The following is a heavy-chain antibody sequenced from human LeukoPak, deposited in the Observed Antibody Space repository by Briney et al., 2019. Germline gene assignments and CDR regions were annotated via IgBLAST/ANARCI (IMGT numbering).Heavy chain of an antibody. CDR3: AGVPQAYTRRNLLLIDN. Sequence: GGSLRLSCVASGFTFSSYEMNWVRQAPGEGLEWVSYISSSGITLYYADSVKGRFSLSRDNAKNSLYLQMYSLRAQGTWFYYRAGVPQAYTRRNLLLIDNWGQGTLVTVSS. CDR2: ISSSGITL. J-gene: IGHJ4*02. CDR1: GFTFSSYE. V-gene: IGHV3-48*03. D-gene: IGHD2-15*01.